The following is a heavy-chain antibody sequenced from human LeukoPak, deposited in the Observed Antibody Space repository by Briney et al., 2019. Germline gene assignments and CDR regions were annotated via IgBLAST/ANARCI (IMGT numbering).Heavy chain of an antibody. CDR3: VRESSVWVGPGIGRPLDA. Sequence: GGSLRLSCAVSGFTFSDYWMTWVRQAPGRGLEWVANIKEDGSDKQYVDSVQGRFTISRDNAENSLYLQMNSLRAEDTAVYYCVRESSVWVGPGIGRPLDAWGKGTAVTVSS. CDR2: IKEDGSDK. J-gene: IGHJ6*04. D-gene: IGHD3-16*01. V-gene: IGHV3-7*01. CDR1: GFTFSDYW.